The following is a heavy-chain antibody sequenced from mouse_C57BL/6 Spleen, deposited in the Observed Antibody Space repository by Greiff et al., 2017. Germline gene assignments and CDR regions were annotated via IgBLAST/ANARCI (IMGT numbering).Heavy chain of an antibody. CDR1: GYAFTNYL. Sequence: VQGVESGAELVRPGTSVKVSCKASGYAFTNYLIEWVKQRPGQGLEWIGVINPGSGGTNYNEKFKGKATLTADKSSSTAYMQLSSLTSEDSAVYFCARSYYCDYWGQGTTLTVSS. CDR3: ARSYYCDY. V-gene: IGHV1-54*01. CDR2: INPGSGGT. J-gene: IGHJ2*01.